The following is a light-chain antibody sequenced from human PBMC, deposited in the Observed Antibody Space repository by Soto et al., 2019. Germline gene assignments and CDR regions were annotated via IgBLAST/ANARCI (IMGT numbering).Light chain of an antibody. CDR2: AAS. V-gene: IGKV1-17*03. Sequence: IHITQSPSVMSSSVGDRVTITCLSSQGISNYLVWFQQKPGKVPKRLIYAASSLESGVPSRFSGSGSGKELTITISSMQPEDFETYFCIKHDNLTRTFGQGTKVDIK. J-gene: IGKJ1*01. CDR3: IKHDNLTRT. CDR1: QGISNY.